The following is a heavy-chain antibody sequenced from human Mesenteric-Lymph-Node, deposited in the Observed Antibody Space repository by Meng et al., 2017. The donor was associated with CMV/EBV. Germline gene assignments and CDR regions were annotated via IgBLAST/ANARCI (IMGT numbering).Heavy chain of an antibody. D-gene: IGHD3-10*01. CDR2: IYESGKT. V-gene: IGHV4-39*07. CDR1: GASISSSNVY. J-gene: IGHJ4*02. Sequence: GSLRLSCTVSGASISSSNVYWVWVHQSPEKGLEWIGSIYESGKTWYNPSFQSRVTVSVDTSKNQFFLNLQSVTAADTAVYFCAKEVQLYVAAYDHWGQGMLVTVSS. CDR3: AKEVQLYVAAYDH.